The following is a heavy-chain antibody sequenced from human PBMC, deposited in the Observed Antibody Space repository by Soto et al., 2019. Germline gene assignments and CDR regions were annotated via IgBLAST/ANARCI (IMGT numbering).Heavy chain of an antibody. CDR3: ARIRGLGEVSPYFDH. CDR1: GGTYSSYT. CDR2: IIPILGIA. J-gene: IGHJ4*02. Sequence: KLSCKASGGTYSSYTISWGRQAPGQGLEWMGRIIPILGIANYAQKFQGRVTITADKSTSTAYMELSSLRSADTAVYYCARIRGLGEVSPYFDHWGQGALVTVSS. V-gene: IGHV1-69*02. D-gene: IGHD3-16*01.